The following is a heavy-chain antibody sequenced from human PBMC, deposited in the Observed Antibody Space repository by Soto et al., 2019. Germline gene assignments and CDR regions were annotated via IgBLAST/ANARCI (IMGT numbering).Heavy chain of an antibody. J-gene: IGHJ4*02. Sequence: EVQLVESGGGLVQPGRSLRLSCTASGFTFDDYAMHWVRQAPGKGLEWVSGIGWNSGSIGYADSVKGRYTISRDNAKNSLYLQMNSVRAEDTALYYCAKVMAPDGSGRGYHFDYWGQGTLVIVSS. V-gene: IGHV3-9*01. CDR3: AKVMAPDGSGRGYHFDY. CDR1: GFTFDDYA. CDR2: IGWNSGSI. D-gene: IGHD6-19*01.